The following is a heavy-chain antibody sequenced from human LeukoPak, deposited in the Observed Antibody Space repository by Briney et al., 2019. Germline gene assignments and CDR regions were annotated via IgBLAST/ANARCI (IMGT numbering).Heavy chain of an antibody. CDR3: ARQRRATTDSLYYYYHNAMDV. Sequence: PSETLSLTCSVSGGSISGYWTWIRQPPGKGLEWIGNIHGSGSTNYNPSLKSRVTISVDTSKNQFSLKVRSVTAADTAVYYCARQRRATTDSLYYYYHNAMDVWGQGTTVTVSS. CDR2: IHGSGST. V-gene: IGHV4-59*08. J-gene: IGHJ6*02. D-gene: IGHD1-1*01. CDR1: GGSISGY.